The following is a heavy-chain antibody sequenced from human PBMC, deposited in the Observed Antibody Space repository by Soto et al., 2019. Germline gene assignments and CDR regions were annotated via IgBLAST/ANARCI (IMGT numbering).Heavy chain of an antibody. CDR1: GGSIRTSSYY. J-gene: IGHJ5*02. CDR3: ARGRAVTGGWFGP. Sequence: QLQLEESSPGLVKPSETLSLTCTVSGGSIRTSSYYWGWIRQPPGKGLECIGTIFYSGSTDYNPSLKSRVTISVDPSKNQFSLRLTSVTAADMAVYYCARGRAVTGGWFGPWGQGTLFTVSS. V-gene: IGHV4-39*01. CDR2: IFYSGST. D-gene: IGHD1-26*01.